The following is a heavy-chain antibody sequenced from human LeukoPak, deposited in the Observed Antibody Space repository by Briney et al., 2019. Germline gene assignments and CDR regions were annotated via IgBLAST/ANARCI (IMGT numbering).Heavy chain of an antibody. CDR2: IKEDGSQK. Sequence: GGSLRLSCAASGFTFRRYWMNWVRQAPGKGLEWVANIKEDGSQKYYVDSVKGRFTISRDNAKNSLYLQMNSLRAEDTAVYYCARDEVREFDYWGQGTLVTVSS. CDR3: ARDEVREFDY. J-gene: IGHJ4*02. V-gene: IGHV3-7*01. CDR1: GFTFRRYW.